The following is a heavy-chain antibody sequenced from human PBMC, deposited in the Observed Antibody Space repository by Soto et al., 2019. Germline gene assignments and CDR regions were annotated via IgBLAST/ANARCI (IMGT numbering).Heavy chain of an antibody. CDR1: GGTFSSYA. CDR2: IIPIFGTA. Sequence: RASVKVSCKASGGTFSSYAISWVRQAPGQGLEWMGGIIPIFGTANYAQKFQGRVTITADESTSTAYMELSSLRSEDTAVYYCARGAMDYYGSGSYCGMDVWGQGTTVTVSS. V-gene: IGHV1-69*13. D-gene: IGHD3-10*01. CDR3: ARGAMDYYGSGSYCGMDV. J-gene: IGHJ6*02.